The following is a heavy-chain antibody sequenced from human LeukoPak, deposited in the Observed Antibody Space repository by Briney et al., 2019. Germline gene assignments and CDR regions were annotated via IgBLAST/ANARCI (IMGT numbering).Heavy chain of an antibody. CDR3: ARAFTIFGVVIINWFDP. D-gene: IGHD3-3*01. CDR1: GYTFTSYA. CDR2: MNPNSGNT. V-gene: IGHV1-8*02. J-gene: IGHJ5*02. Sequence: ASVKVSCKASGYTFTSYAMHWVRQAPGQGLEWMGWMNPNSGNTGYAQKFQGRVTMTRNTSISTAYMELSSLRSEDTAVYYCARAFTIFGVVIINWFDPWGQGTLVTVSS.